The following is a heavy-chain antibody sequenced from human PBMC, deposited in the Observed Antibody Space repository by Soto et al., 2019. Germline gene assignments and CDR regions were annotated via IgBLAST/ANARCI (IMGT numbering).Heavy chain of an antibody. CDR3: ARGGGVGVAGSAAFDM. Sequence: QLHLVQSGAVVKKPGASVTVSCSASGYPVTAYYMHWVRQAPGRGLEWMGGINPATGAAKYTKTFQGRVTMTRATSTSKVFMELSGLTSEDTAVFYCARGGGVGVAGSAAFDMWGQGTLVTVSS. J-gene: IGHJ3*02. CDR2: INPATGAA. CDR1: GYPVTAYY. D-gene: IGHD3-3*01. V-gene: IGHV1-2*02.